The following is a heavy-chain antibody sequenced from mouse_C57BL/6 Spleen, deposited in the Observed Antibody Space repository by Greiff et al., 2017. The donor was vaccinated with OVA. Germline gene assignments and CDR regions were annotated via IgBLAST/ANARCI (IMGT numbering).Heavy chain of an antibody. CDR1: GYTFTSYW. CDR3: ARPIYYGNYDFDY. Sequence: QVQLQQPGAELVKPGASVKLSCKASGYTFTSYWMHWVKQRPGQGLEWIGMIHPNSGSTNYNEKFKSKATLTVDKSSSTAYMQLSSLTSEDSAVYYCARPIYYGNYDFDYWGQGTTLTVSS. D-gene: IGHD2-1*01. J-gene: IGHJ2*01. V-gene: IGHV1-64*01. CDR2: IHPNSGST.